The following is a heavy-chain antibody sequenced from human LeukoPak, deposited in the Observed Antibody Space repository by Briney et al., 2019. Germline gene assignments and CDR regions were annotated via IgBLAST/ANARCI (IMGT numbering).Heavy chain of an antibody. J-gene: IGHJ4*02. CDR2: IYYSGST. D-gene: IGHD3-10*01. CDR1: GFTFSSYS. V-gene: IGHV4-39*07. Sequence: GSLRLSCAASGFTFSSYSMNWVRQAPGKGLEWIGSIYYSGSTYYNPSLKSRVTISVDTSKNQFSLKLSSVTAADTAVYYCARGQESYGSGSYFDYWGQGTLVTVSS. CDR3: ARGQESYGSGSYFDY.